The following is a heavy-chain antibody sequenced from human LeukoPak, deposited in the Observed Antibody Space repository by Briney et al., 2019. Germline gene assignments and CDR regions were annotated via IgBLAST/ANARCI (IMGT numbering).Heavy chain of an antibody. J-gene: IGHJ6*03. CDR1: GFTFSSYG. CDR2: ISYDGSNK. D-gene: IGHD1-1*01. CDR3: AKISAAGIYYYMDV. V-gene: IGHV3-30*18. Sequence: GGSLRLSRAASGFTFSSYGMHWVRQAPGKGLEWVAVISYDGSNKYYADSVKGRFTISRDNSKNTLYLQMNSLRAEDTAVYYCAKISAAGIYYYMDVWGKGTTVTVSS.